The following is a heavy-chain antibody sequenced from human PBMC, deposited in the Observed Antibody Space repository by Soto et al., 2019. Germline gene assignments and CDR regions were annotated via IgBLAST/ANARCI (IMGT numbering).Heavy chain of an antibody. D-gene: IGHD3-10*01. CDR3: ARFTGSGTSYYVDV. CDR2: ISVNNGNT. CDR1: GYMFTSYG. J-gene: IGHJ6*03. V-gene: IGHV1-18*01. Sequence: QVQLVQSGAELKKPGASAKVSCKASGYMFTSYGISWVRQAPGQGLEWMAWISVNNGNTNYAQKFQGRVTMTTDTSTTRAYMELRSRRADDTAVYCCARFTGSGTSYYVDVWGKGTTVIVSS.